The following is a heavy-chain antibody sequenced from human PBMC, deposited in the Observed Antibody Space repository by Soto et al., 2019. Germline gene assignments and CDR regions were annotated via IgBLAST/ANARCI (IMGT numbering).Heavy chain of an antibody. V-gene: IGHV3-23*01. CDR1: GFFFSNHA. Sequence: PGGSMRGSSAASGFFFSNHAMSWVRQVRGKGLGWVSGISAGGNLIYYADSVRGRFTMSRDNSKNMLYLQMNSLRAEDTAVYFCAKRQGLGAAANNFDFWGQGARVTVSS. D-gene: IGHD2-2*01. CDR3: AKRQGLGAAANNFDF. CDR2: ISAGGNLI. J-gene: IGHJ4*02.